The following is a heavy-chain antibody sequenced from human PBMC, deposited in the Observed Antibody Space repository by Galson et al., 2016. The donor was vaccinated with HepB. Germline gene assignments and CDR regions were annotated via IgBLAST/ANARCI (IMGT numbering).Heavy chain of an antibody. CDR3: ARIQASGAFYDSSGYYYDS. J-gene: IGHJ5*01. CDR1: GFSLSTSGVC. CDR2: IDWDDDK. V-gene: IGHV2-70*11. D-gene: IGHD3-22*01. Sequence: PALVKPTQTLTLTCTFSGFSLSTSGVCVSWIRQPPGKALEWLARIDWDDDKYYSTSLKTRLTISMDTSKNQVVLTMTNMDPVDTATNYCARIQASGAFYDSSGYYYDSWGQGTLVTVSP.